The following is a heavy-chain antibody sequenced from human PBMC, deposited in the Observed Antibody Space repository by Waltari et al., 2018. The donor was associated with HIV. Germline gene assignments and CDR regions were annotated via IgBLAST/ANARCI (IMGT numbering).Heavy chain of an antibody. CDR2: ISWNSGSI. CDR1: GFTFDDHA. J-gene: IGHJ6*02. Sequence: EVQLVESGGGLVQPGRSLRLSCAASGFTFDDHALPWSRQAPGKGLEWVSGISWNSGSIGYADSVKGRFTISRDNAKNSLYLQMNSLRAEDTALYYCAKDGDRGSTYYYYYGMDVWGQGTTVTXSS. D-gene: IGHD3-10*01. CDR3: AKDGDRGSTYYYYYGMDV. V-gene: IGHV3-9*01.